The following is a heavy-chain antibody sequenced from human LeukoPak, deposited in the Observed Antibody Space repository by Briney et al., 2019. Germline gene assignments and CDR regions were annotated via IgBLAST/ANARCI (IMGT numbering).Heavy chain of an antibody. Sequence: GGSLRLSCAASGFTFSTYEMNWVRQAAGKGLEWVSYITSSGSTTYYADSVKGRFTISRDNAKNSLYLQMNSLRAEDTAIYYCARANFDSRAYTYYFDCWGQGTLVTVSS. D-gene: IGHD3-22*01. CDR1: GFTFSTYE. CDR3: ARANFDSRAYTYYFDC. CDR2: ITSSGSTT. J-gene: IGHJ4*02. V-gene: IGHV3-48*03.